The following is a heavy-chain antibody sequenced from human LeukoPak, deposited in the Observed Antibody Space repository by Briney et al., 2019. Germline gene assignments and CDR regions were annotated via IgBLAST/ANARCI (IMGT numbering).Heavy chain of an antibody. V-gene: IGHV3-23*01. D-gene: IGHD3-22*01. J-gene: IGHJ4*02. Sequence: GGSLRLSCAASGFTLSIYSLNWVRQAPGKGLEWVSAISGSGGSTYYADAVKGRSTITRDNYKNTLSLQMSSMRAEDTAVYYCSKDPRTMMVVINYFDYRGQGNLVTVSS. CDR2: ISGSGGST. CDR1: GFTLSIYS. CDR3: SKDPRTMMVVINYFDY.